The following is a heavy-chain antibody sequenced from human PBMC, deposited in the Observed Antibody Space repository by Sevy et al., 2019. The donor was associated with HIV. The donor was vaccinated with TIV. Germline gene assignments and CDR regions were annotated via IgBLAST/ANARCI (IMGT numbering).Heavy chain of an antibody. Sequence: GGSPRLSCAASGFTFDDYAMHWVRQAPGKGLEWVSGISWNSGSIGYADSVKGRFTISRDNAKNSLYLQMNSLRDEDTAWYYCANIATDAFDIWGQGTMVTVSS. CDR2: ISWNSGSI. V-gene: IGHV3-9*01. J-gene: IGHJ3*02. CDR1: GFTFDDYA. CDR3: ANIATDAFDI. D-gene: IGHD2-21*01.